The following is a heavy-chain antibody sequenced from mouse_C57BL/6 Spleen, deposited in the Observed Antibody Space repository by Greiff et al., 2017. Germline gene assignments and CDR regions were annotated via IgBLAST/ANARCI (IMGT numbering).Heavy chain of an antibody. CDR3: ARGVYRNYRYYAMDY. D-gene: IGHD2-5*01. Sequence: QVQLKQPGAELVKPGASVKMSCKASGYTFTSYWITWVKQRPGQGLEWIGDIYPGSGSTNYNEKFKSKATLTVDTSSSTAYMQLSSLTSEDSAVYYCARGVYRNYRYYAMDYWGQGTSVTVSS. CDR1: GYTFTSYW. J-gene: IGHJ4*01. V-gene: IGHV1-55*01. CDR2: IYPGSGST.